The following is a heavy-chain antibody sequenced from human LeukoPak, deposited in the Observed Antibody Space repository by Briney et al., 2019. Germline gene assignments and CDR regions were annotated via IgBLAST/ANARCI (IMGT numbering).Heavy chain of an antibody. V-gene: IGHV4-59*08. CDR3: ARLRSPTYYYDSSGSGAFEI. D-gene: IGHD3-22*01. Sequence: PSDTLSLTCTVSGDSISSYYWSWIRQPPGKGLEWIGYIYYSGSTNYNPSLKSRVTISVDTSKNQFSLKLSSVTAADTAVYYCARLRSPTYYYDSSGSGAFEIWGQKTMVTVSS. J-gene: IGHJ3*02. CDR1: GDSISSYY. CDR2: IYYSGST.